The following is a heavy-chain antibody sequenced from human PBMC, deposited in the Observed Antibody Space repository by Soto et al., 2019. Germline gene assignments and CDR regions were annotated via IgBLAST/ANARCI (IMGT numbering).Heavy chain of an antibody. CDR3: ARGVGAYYFDY. CDR1: GGTFSTYA. D-gene: IGHD1-26*01. J-gene: IGHJ4*02. Sequence: QVQLVQSGAEVKKPGSSVKVSCKASGGTFSTYAITWVRQAPGQGLEWLGGIIPIFGTTDYARKFQCRVTITAAESTSTVFIELSSLTSEDTAVYYCARGVGAYYFDYWGQGTLVTGSS. V-gene: IGHV1-69*01. CDR2: IIPIFGTT.